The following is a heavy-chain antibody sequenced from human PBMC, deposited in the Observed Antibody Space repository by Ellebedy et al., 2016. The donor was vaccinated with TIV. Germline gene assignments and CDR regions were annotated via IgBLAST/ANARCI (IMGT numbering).Heavy chain of an antibody. V-gene: IGHV4-59*08. CDR1: GVTINTYF. CDR3: SRQIGQFYGGNYWPGCLDY. Sequence: MPGGSLRLSCTVSGVTINTYFWGWIRQPPGTGLDWLGSVNHSGGTKYNPSLKSRVAISVDTSRRPLALKLDSVTAADTAVYYCSRQIGQFYGGNYWPGCLDYWGQGILVTVS. J-gene: IGHJ4*01. CDR2: VNHSGGT. D-gene: IGHD4-23*01.